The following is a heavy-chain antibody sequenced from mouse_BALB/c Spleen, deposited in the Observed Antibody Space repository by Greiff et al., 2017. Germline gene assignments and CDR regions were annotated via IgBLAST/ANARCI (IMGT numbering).Heavy chain of an antibody. CDR2: IYPGNVNT. CDR3: ARSDYCNPAWFAY. J-gene: IGHJ3*01. Sequence: QVQLQQSGPELVKPGASVRISCKASGYTFTSYYIHWVKQRPGQGLEWIGWIYPGNVNTKYNEKFKGKATLTADKSSSTAYMQLSSLTSEDSAVYVCARSDYCNPAWFAYWGQGTLVTVSA. D-gene: IGHD2-1*01. V-gene: IGHV1S56*01. CDR1: GYTFTSYY.